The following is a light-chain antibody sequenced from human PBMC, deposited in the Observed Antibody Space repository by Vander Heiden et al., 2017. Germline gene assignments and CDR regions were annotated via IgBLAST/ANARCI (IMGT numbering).Light chain of an antibody. CDR1: ENIGRS. CDR3: HQSSSVPYS. J-gene: IGKJ2*01. V-gene: IGKV6-21*01. Sequence: EIVLTQSPDFQSVAPQEKVTITCRASENIGRSLPWYQQKPGQSPKLLIKYASQSFSGVPSRFSGGGSGTDFTLTINSLEAEDAATYYCHQSSSVPYSFGQGTKLDIK. CDR2: YAS.